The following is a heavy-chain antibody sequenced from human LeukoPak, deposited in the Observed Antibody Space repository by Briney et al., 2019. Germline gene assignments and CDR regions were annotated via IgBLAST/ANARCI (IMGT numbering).Heavy chain of an antibody. CDR3: AKVRTSIYSSSWYVLDY. CDR2: ISGSGGST. J-gene: IGHJ4*02. V-gene: IGHV3-23*01. CDR1: GFTFSSYA. Sequence: GRSLRLSCAASGFTFSSYAMSWVRQAPGKGLEWVSAISGSGGSTYYADSVKGRFTISRDNSKNTLYLQMNSLRAEDTAVYYCAKVRTSIYSSSWYVLDYWGQGTLVTVSS. D-gene: IGHD6-13*01.